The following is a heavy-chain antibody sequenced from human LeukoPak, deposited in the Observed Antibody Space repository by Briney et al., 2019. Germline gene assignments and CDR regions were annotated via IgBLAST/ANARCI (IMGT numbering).Heavy chain of an antibody. D-gene: IGHD1-7*01. CDR2: ISYDGSNK. CDR3: AKGTDKLELIIGY. CDR1: GFTFSSYA. J-gene: IGHJ4*02. V-gene: IGHV3-30*04. Sequence: GGSLRLSCAASGFTFSSYAMHWVRQAPGKGLEWVAVISYDGSNKYYADSVKGRFTISRDNSKNTLYLQMNSLRAEDTAVYYCAKGTDKLELIIGYWGQGTLVTVSS.